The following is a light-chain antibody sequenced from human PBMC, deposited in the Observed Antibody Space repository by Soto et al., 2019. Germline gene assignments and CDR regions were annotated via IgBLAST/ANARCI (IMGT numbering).Light chain of an antibody. CDR2: AAS. Sequence: DIQMTQSPSSLSASVGDRVTITCRASQAINNFLAWYQQRPGTVPKLLIYAASTLQSGVPSRFSGSGSGTDFTLTINSLQPEDVATYYCLRYNTARRTFGQGTKVELK. J-gene: IGKJ1*01. CDR3: LRYNTARRT. V-gene: IGKV1-27*01. CDR1: QAINNF.